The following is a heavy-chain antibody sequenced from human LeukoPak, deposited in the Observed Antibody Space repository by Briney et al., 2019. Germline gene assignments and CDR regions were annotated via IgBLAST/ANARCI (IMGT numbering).Heavy chain of an antibody. J-gene: IGHJ5*02. Sequence: SVKVSCKASGGTFSSYAISWVRQAPGQGLEWMGGIIPIFGTANYAQKFQGRVTITADESTSTAYMELSSLRPEDTAVYYCAEGYCSSTSCYRGSWFDPWGQGTLVTVSS. CDR2: IIPIFGTA. V-gene: IGHV1-69*13. D-gene: IGHD2-2*02. CDR1: GGTFSSYA. CDR3: AEGYCSSTSCYRGSWFDP.